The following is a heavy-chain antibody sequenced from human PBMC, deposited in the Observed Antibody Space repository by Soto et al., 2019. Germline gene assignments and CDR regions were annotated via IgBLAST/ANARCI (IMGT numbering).Heavy chain of an antibody. CDR3: AHRVLRTVFGLVTTTAIYFDF. CDR1: GFSLTTSGVG. V-gene: IGHV2-5*02. Sequence: QITLNESGPTQVKPRQTLTLTCTFSGFSLTTSGVGVGWIRQSPGKAPEWLALIYWDADNRYSPSLKSRLTITKDTSKNQVVLTIADLDPADTATYYCAHRVLRTVFGLVTTTAIYFDFWGQGTPVAVSS. D-gene: IGHD3-3*01. J-gene: IGHJ4*02. CDR2: IYWDADN.